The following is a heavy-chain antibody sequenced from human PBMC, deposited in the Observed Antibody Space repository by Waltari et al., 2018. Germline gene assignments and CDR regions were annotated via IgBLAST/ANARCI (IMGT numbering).Heavy chain of an antibody. Sequence: QVQLQESGPGLVKPSETLSLTCAVSGYSISSGYYWGWIRPPPGQGREWIGSIYHSGSTYYNPSLKSRVTISVDTSKNQFSLKLSSVTAADTAVYYCARDRTIFGVVIRYYYYGMDVWGQGTTVTVSS. J-gene: IGHJ6*02. D-gene: IGHD3-3*01. CDR3: ARDRTIFGVVIRYYYYGMDV. CDR1: GYSISSGYY. V-gene: IGHV4-38-2*02. CDR2: IYHSGST.